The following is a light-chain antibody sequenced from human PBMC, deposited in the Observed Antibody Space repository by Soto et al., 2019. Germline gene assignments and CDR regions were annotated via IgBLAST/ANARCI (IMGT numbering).Light chain of an antibody. CDR2: GAS. V-gene: IGKV3-15*01. CDR1: QSVSGN. CDR3: QQYNNWPLT. J-gene: IGKJ4*01. Sequence: EIVMTQSPATLSVSPGERATLSCRASQSVSGNLVWYQQKPGQAPRLLIYGASTRATGIPARFSGSGSGTEFTLTISSLQSEDFAVYYCQQYNNWPLTFGGGTKVEIK.